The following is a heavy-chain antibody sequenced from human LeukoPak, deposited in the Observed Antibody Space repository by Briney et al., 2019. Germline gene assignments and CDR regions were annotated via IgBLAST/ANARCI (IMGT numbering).Heavy chain of an antibody. D-gene: IGHD2-15*01. CDR2: ISSSSSYI. CDR3: ATATSWSYYYGINV. V-gene: IGHV3-21*01. CDR1: GFTFSSYS. Sequence: PGGSLRLSCAASGFTFSSYSMNWVRQAPGKGLEWVSSISSSSSYIYYADSVKGRFTVSRDNAKNSLYLQMNSLRAEDTAVYYCATATSWSYYYGINVWGQGTTVTVSS. J-gene: IGHJ6*02.